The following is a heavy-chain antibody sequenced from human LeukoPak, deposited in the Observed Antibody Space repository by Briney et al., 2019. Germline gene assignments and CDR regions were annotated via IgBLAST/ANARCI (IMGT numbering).Heavy chain of an antibody. CDR3: ARSGYSGSYSARTRIDY. V-gene: IGHV1-8*01. CDR1: GYTFTSFD. D-gene: IGHD1-26*01. CDR2: MNPNSGNT. J-gene: IGHJ4*02. Sequence: ASVKVSCKASGYTFTSFDINWVRQATGQGLEWMGWMNPNSGNTGYAQKFQGRVTMTRNTSISTAYMELNSLRSDDTVVYYCARSGYSGSYSARTRIDYWGQGTLVAVSS.